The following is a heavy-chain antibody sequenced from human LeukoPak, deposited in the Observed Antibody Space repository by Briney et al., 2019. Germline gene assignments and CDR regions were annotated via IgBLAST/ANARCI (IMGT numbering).Heavy chain of an antibody. Sequence: PSETLSLTCTVSGGSISSGSYYWSWIRQPAGKGLEWIGRIYISGSTNYNPSLKSRVTISVDTSKNQFSLKLTSVTAADTAVYYCARQTGSGLFILPGGQGTLVTVSS. CDR2: IYISGST. CDR3: ARQTGSGLFILP. CDR1: GGSISSGSYY. D-gene: IGHD3/OR15-3a*01. J-gene: IGHJ4*02. V-gene: IGHV4-61*02.